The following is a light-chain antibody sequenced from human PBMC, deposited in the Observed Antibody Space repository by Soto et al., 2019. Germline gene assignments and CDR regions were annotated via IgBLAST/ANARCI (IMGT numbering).Light chain of an antibody. V-gene: IGLV2-14*01. CDR2: EVI. J-gene: IGLJ1*01. CDR3: SSYTSSSTLV. Sequence: QSALTQPAAVSGSPGQSITISCTGTSSDVGGYNYVSWYQQHPGKAPKLLLYEVINRPSGVANRCSGSESGNTASLTIAGVQAEDDADYCCSSYTSSSTLVFGTGTKLTV. CDR1: SSDVGGYNY.